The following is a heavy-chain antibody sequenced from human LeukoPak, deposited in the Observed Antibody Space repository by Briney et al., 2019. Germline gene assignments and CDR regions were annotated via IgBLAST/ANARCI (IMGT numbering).Heavy chain of an antibody. CDR2: IYSGGST. V-gene: IGHV3-66*01. Sequence: GKSLRLSFAASGFTVSSNYMSWVRQAPGKGLEWVSVIYSGGSTYYADSVKGRFTISRDNSKNTLYLQMNSLRAEDTAVYYCARGPYSSSWYGATAPIDYWGQGTLVTVSS. J-gene: IGHJ4*02. CDR3: ARGPYSSSWYGATAPIDY. D-gene: IGHD6-13*01. CDR1: GFTVSSNY.